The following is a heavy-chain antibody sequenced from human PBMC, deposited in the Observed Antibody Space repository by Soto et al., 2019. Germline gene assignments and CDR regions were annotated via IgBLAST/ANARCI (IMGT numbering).Heavy chain of an antibody. CDR3: ARHSPYCGGDCYSLDY. CDR1: GGSISSHY. D-gene: IGHD2-21*02. J-gene: IGHJ4*02. Sequence: PSETLSLTCIVSGGSISSHYWSWIRQPPGKGLEWIGYIYYSGTTNYNPSLKSRVTISIDTSKNQFSLKLSSVTAADTAVYYCARHSPYCGGDCYSLDYWGQGTLVTVSS. V-gene: IGHV4-59*08. CDR2: IYYSGTT.